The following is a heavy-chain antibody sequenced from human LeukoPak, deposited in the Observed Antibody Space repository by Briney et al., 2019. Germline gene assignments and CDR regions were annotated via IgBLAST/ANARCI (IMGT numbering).Heavy chain of an antibody. Sequence: GGSLRLSCAASGFTFSSYWMHWVRQAPGKGLEWVSGITGSGGTTYYADSVKGRFTISRDNSKNTLYLQVNSLRAEDTAVYYCAKHTVPPYFDYWGQGTLVTVSS. V-gene: IGHV3-23*01. D-gene: IGHD4-17*01. CDR3: AKHTVPPYFDY. CDR1: GFTFSSYW. CDR2: ITGSGGTT. J-gene: IGHJ4*02.